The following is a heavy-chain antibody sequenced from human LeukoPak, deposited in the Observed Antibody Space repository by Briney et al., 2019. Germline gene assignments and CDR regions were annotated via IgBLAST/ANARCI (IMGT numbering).Heavy chain of an antibody. D-gene: IGHD3-9*01. V-gene: IGHV3-23*01. Sequence: HPGGSLRLSCAASGFSFNDYDMSWVRQAPGGGLEWVSAISSRGRPFYVDSAKGRFTISRDGSNNTVYLQMSRLRAEDTAVYYCAKDTIFPWGFDYWGQGILVTVSS. J-gene: IGHJ4*02. CDR3: AKDTIFPWGFDY. CDR2: ISSRGRP. CDR1: GFSFNDYD.